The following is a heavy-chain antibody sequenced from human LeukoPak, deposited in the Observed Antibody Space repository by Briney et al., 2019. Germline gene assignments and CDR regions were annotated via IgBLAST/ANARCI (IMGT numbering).Heavy chain of an antibody. Sequence: GRSLRLSCAASGSTFSNYAMHWVRQAPGKGLEWVAVISYDGSNKYYTDSVKGRFTISRDNSKNTLYLQMSSLRAEDTSMYYCARPQSKWELLSYFDYWGQGTLVTVSS. V-gene: IGHV3-30-3*01. D-gene: IGHD1-26*01. CDR2: ISYDGSNK. CDR3: ARPQSKWELLSYFDY. J-gene: IGHJ4*02. CDR1: GSTFSNYA.